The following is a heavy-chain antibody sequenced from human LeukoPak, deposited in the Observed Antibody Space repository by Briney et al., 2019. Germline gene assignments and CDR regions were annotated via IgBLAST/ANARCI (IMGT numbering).Heavy chain of an antibody. J-gene: IGHJ4*02. CDR1: GGSIRSSSYY. V-gene: IGHV4-39*01. D-gene: IGHD1-26*01. CDR2: IYYTGAT. CDR3: AGQGGSYPFDY. Sequence: PSETLSLTCTVSGGSIRSSSYYWGWIRQPPGKGLEWIGSIYYTGATWYNPSLTSRVTISLDTSKKQLSLRLSSVTAADTAVYYCAGQGGSYPFDYWGQGTLVTVPS.